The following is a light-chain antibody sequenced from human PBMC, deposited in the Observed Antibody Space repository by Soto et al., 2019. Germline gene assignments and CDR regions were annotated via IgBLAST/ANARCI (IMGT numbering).Light chain of an antibody. CDR3: SSFTGSSTLV. CDR1: SSDIGLYNY. Sequence: QSALTQPASVSGSPGQSITISCTGTSSDIGLYNYVSWYQQHPGKAPKLIIFEVSNRPSGVSNRFSGSKSGNTASLTISGLQDEDEADYYCSSFTGSSTLVFGSGTKVT. CDR2: EVS. J-gene: IGLJ1*01. V-gene: IGLV2-14*01.